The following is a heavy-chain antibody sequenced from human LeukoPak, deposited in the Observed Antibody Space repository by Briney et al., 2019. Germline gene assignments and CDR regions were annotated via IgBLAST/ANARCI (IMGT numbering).Heavy chain of an antibody. CDR2: IFYSGST. J-gene: IGHJ3*02. CDR3: AKSNGYGLVDI. V-gene: IGHV4-59*12. Sequence: GSLRLSCAASGFTFSSYEMNWVRQPPGKGLEWIGNIFYSGSTYYSPSLRSRVTISLDTSRNQFSLKLNSVTAADTAVYYCAKSNGYGLVDIWGQGTMVTVSS. D-gene: IGHD3-10*01. CDR1: GFTFSSYE.